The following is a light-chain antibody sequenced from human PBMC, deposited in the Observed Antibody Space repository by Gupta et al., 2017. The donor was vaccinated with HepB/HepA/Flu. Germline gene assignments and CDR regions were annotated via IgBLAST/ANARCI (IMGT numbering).Light chain of an antibody. J-gene: IGKJ4*01. Sequence: DIVLTQSPVTLSLSPGERATLSCRASQSVSNSLLAWYQQKPGQAPRLLIYGASSRATGIPDRFSGSGSGTDFTLTISRLEAEDFAVYYCQQDLSSPLTFGGGTKVEIK. CDR2: GAS. V-gene: IGKV3-20*01. CDR3: QQDLSSPLT. CDR1: QSVSNSL.